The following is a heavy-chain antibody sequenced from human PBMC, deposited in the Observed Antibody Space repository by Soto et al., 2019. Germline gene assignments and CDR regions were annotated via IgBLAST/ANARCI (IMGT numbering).Heavy chain of an antibody. V-gene: IGHV3-15*01. CDR2: IKSKTDGGTT. D-gene: IGHD6-19*01. CDR3: TTTAIAVAGTFAFDI. CDR1: GFTFSNAW. Sequence: GGSLRLSCAASGFTFSNAWMSWVRQAPGKGLEWVGRIKSKTDGGTTDYVAPVKGRFTISRDDSKNTLYLQMNSLKTEDTAVYYCTTTAIAVAGTFAFDIWGQGTMVTVSS. J-gene: IGHJ3*02.